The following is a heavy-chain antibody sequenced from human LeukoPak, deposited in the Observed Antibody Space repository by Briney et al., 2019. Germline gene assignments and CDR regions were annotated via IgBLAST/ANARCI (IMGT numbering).Heavy chain of an antibody. CDR2: INPSGGST. D-gene: IGHD2-15*01. J-gene: IGHJ5*02. Sequence: GASVKVSCKASGYTFTSYYMHWVRQAPGQGLEWMGIINPSGGSTSYAQKFQGRVTMTRDTSTSTVYTELSSLRSEDTAVYYCARDVAGAVVVVAANWFDPWGQGTLVTVSS. CDR1: GYTFTSYY. CDR3: ARDVAGAVVVVAANWFDP. V-gene: IGHV1-46*01.